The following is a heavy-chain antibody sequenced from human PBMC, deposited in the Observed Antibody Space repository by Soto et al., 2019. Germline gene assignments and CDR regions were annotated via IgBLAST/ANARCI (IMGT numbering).Heavy chain of an antibody. CDR2: IKEDGREK. J-gene: IGHJ6*02. D-gene: IGHD3-10*01. CDR1: GFRLSNHF. Sequence: GGSLRLSCVASGFRLSNHFMNWVRQAPGKGLEWVATIKEDGREKYYVESVEGRFTISRDNAKNSLYLEVSNVRDGDTAVYYCARPRFRGMDVWGQGTTGTAP. V-gene: IGHV3-7*03. CDR3: ARPRFRGMDV.